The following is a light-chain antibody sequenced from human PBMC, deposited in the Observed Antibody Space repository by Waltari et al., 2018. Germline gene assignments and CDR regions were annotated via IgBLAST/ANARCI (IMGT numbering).Light chain of an antibody. J-gene: IGKJ5*01. CDR3: QQYGDSPIT. V-gene: IGKV3-20*01. Sequence: EIVLTQSPGTLSLSPGERATLSCRASQSVSSNYLAWYQQRPGQAPRLLTYAASTRATGIPDRFSGSGSGTDFTLTISRLEPEDFAVYYCQQYGDSPITFGQGTRLEFK. CDR2: AAS. CDR1: QSVSSNY.